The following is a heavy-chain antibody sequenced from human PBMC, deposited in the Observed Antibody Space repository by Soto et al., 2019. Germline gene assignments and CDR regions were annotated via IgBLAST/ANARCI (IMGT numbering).Heavy chain of an antibody. CDR3: ARPRNYDFWSGYDY. CDR1: GGSISSSSYY. CDR2: IYYSGST. D-gene: IGHD3-3*01. V-gene: IGHV4-39*01. Sequence: SETLSLTCTVSGGSISSSSYYWGWIRQPPGKGLEWIGSIYYSGSTYYNPSLKSRVTISVDTSKNQFSLKLSSVTAADTAVYYCARPRNYDFWSGYDYWGQGTLVTVSS. J-gene: IGHJ4*02.